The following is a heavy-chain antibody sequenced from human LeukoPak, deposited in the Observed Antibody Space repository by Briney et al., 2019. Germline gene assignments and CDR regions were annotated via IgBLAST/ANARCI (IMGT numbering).Heavy chain of an antibody. CDR1: GYTVTNYY. D-gene: IGHD4/OR15-4a*01. J-gene: IGHJ4*02. V-gene: IGHV1-2*02. CDR3: VPSANYYYFDY. CDR2: INPKSGGT. Sequence: ASVKVSCKDSGYTVTNYYMQWVRHAPGLGFEWMGWINPKSGGTSYPQKFQGRLTMTRDTSISTAYMELSRLRSDDTAVYYCVPSANYYYFDYWGQGTLVTVSS.